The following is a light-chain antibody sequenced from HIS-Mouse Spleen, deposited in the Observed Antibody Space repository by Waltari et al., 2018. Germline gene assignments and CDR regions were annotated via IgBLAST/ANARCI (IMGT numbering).Light chain of an antibody. CDR3: QQLNSYPPT. CDR1: QDISSY. CDR2: AAS. Sequence: DIQLTQSPSFLSATVRDRVTITCRASQDISSYLAWYQQKPGKAPKLLIYAASTLQSGVPSRFSGSGSGTEFTLTISSLQPEDFATYYCQQLNSYPPTFGQGTKVEIK. J-gene: IGKJ1*01. V-gene: IGKV1-9*01.